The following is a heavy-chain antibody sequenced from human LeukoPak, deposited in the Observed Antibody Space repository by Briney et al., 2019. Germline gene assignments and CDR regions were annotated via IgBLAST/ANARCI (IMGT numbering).Heavy chain of an antibody. D-gene: IGHD2-8*02. CDR3: ARGVGTGTGY. V-gene: IGHV5-51*01. CDR2: IYPGDSDT. CDR1: GSIFTTYW. Sequence: GESLKISCKRSGSIFTTYWIGWARQLPGKGLEWMGVIYPGDSDTRYIPSFQGQVTNSADKSISTAYCHCSSHSASDTTMYYCARGVGTGTGYWGQGTLVTVSS. J-gene: IGHJ4*02.